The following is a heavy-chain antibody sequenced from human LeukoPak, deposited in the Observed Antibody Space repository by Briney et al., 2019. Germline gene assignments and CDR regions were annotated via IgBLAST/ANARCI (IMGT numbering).Heavy chain of an antibody. V-gene: IGHV3-30*18. CDR1: GFTFSSYG. CDR2: ISYDGSNK. J-gene: IGHJ3*02. Sequence: GGSLRLSCAASGFTFSSYGMHWVRQAPGKGLEWVAVISYDGSNKYFADSVKGRFTVSRDNSKNTLYLQMNSLRAEDTAVYYCAKDGVYCSGGSCYPGGAFDIWGQGTMVTVSS. CDR3: AKDGVYCSGGSCYPGGAFDI. D-gene: IGHD2-15*01.